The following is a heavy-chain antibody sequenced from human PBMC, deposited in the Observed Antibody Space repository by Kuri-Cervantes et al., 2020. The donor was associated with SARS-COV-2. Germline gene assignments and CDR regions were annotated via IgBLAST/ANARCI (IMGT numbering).Heavy chain of an antibody. CDR1: GLTFSSYG. V-gene: IGHV3-30*02. Sequence: GGSLRLSCAASGLTFSSYGMHWVRQAPGKGLEWVAVIWYDGSNKYYADSVKGRFTISREHSKNTLYLQMNSLRAEDTAVYYCAKDRSVRGSGTLDVWGKGTTVTVSS. D-gene: IGHD3-10*01. J-gene: IGHJ6*04. CDR3: AKDRSVRGSGTLDV. CDR2: IWYDGSNK.